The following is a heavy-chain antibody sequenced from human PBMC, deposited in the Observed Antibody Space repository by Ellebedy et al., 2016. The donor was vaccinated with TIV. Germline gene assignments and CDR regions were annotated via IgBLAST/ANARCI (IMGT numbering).Heavy chain of an antibody. D-gene: IGHD4-23*01. CDR1: GYSFTSYW. CDR3: ARRRTTVDNFDY. J-gene: IGHJ4*02. V-gene: IGHV5-51*01. Sequence: KVSCKGSGYSFTSYWIGWVRQMPGKGLEWMGLIYPGDSDTRYSPSFQGQVTISADKSISTAYLQWSSLKASDTAMYYCARRRTTVDNFDYWGQGTLVTVSS. CDR2: IYPGDSDT.